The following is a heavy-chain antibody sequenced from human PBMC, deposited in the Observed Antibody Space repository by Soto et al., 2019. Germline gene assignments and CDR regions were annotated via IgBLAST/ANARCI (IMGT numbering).Heavy chain of an antibody. V-gene: IGHV4-30-2*01. Sequence: QLQLQESGSGLVKPSQTLSLTCAVSGGSISSGGYSWSWIRQPPGKGLEWIGYIYHSGSTHYNPSLKGRVTISVDRSNNQFSLKLSSVTAADTAVYYCAGGRTGARRDYWGQGTLVTASS. CDR3: AGGRTGARRDY. CDR2: IYHSGST. J-gene: IGHJ4*02. D-gene: IGHD2-8*02. CDR1: GGSISSGGYS.